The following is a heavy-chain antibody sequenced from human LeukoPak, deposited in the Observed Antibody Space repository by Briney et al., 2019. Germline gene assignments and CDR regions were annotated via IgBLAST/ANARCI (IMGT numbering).Heavy chain of an antibody. CDR3: AKAHSSSWYSYFDY. Sequence: PGGSLRLSCSASGFTFSSYGMHWVRQAPGKGLVWVAFIRYDGSDKYYAESVKGRFTISRDNSKNTLYLQMNSLRAEDTALYYCAKAHSSSWYSYFDYWGQGTLVTVSS. CDR2: IRYDGSDK. J-gene: IGHJ4*02. D-gene: IGHD6-13*01. CDR1: GFTFSSYG. V-gene: IGHV3-30*02.